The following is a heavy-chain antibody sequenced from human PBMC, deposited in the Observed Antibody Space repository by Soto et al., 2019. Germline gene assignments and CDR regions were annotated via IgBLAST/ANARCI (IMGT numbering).Heavy chain of an antibody. J-gene: IGHJ5*02. CDR2: IKQDGSEK. Sequence: GSLRLSCAASGFTFSSYWMSWVRQAPGKGLEWVANIKQDGSEKYYVDSVKGRFTISRDNAKNSLYLQMNSLRAEDTAVYYCARDLVSGSWYWFDPWGQGTLVTVS. CDR1: GFTFSSYW. V-gene: IGHV3-7*01. CDR3: ARDLVSGSWYWFDP. D-gene: IGHD6-13*01.